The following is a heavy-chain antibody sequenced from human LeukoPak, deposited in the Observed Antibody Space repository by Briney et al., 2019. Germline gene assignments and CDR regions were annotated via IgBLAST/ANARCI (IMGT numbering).Heavy chain of an antibody. CDR1: GYTFTSYD. J-gene: IGHJ5*02. CDR3: ARGYVRRRSKLLINWFDP. D-gene: IGHD2-15*01. CDR2: MNPNSGNT. Sequence: GASVKVSCKASGYTFTSYDINWVRQATGQGLEWMGWMNPNSGNTGYAQKFQGRVTMTRNTSISTAYMELSSLRSEDTAVYYCARGYVRRRSKLLINWFDPWGQGTLVTVSS. V-gene: IGHV1-8*01.